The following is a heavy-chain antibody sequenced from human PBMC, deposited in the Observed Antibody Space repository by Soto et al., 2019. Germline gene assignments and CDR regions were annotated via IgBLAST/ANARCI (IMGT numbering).Heavy chain of an antibody. V-gene: IGHV3-21*01. CDR1: GFTFSSYS. J-gene: IGHJ6*04. CDR2: ISSSSSYI. CDR3: ARDHELSRGPAGVDV. Sequence: GGSLRLCCAASGFTFSSYSMNWVRQAPGKGLEWVSSISSSSSYIYYADSVKGRFTISRDNAKNSLYLQMNSLRAEDTAVYYCARDHELSRGPAGVDVWGKGTTVTVSS. D-gene: IGHD1-26*01.